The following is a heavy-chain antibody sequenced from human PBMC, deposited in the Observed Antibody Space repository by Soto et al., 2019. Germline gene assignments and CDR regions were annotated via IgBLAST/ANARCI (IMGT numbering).Heavy chain of an antibody. V-gene: IGHV4-39*01. J-gene: IGHJ4*02. CDR1: GGSISSSSYY. CDR2: IYYSGST. D-gene: IGHD3-9*01. Sequence: SETLSLTCTVSGGSISSSSYYWGWIRQPPGKGLEWIGSIYYSGSTYYNPSLKSRVTISVDTSKNQFSLKLSSVTAADTAVYYCARQHDIFMGYFDYWGQGTLVTVSS. CDR3: ARQHDIFMGYFDY.